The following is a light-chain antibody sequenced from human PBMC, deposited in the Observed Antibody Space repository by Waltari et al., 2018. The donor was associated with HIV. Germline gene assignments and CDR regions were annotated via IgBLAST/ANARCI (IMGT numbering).Light chain of an antibody. Sequence: QSALTQPPSASGSPGQSVTLSSTSTTSDVGGYNYVSWHQQHPGNAPKLMIYDGIKRPSGVPDRFSGSKSGNTASLTVSGLQPEDEADYYCSSHAGSKVVFGGGTRLTVL. J-gene: IGLJ2*01. CDR3: SSHAGSKVV. CDR2: DGI. V-gene: IGLV2-8*01. CDR1: TSDVGGYNY.